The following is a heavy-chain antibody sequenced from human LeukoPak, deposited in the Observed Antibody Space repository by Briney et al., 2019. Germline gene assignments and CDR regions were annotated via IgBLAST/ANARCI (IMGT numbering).Heavy chain of an antibody. CDR3: ARDLGASQHLSWFGP. J-gene: IGHJ5*02. D-gene: IGHD1-26*01. CDR2: INEDGGVK. CDR1: GFTFNSYC. Sequence: PGESLRLSCAASGFTFNSYCMSWVRQAPGKGLEWVGNINEDGGVKYYVDSVKGRFTISRDNAKNSLYLRMNSLRAEDTAVYYCARDLGASQHLSWFGPWGQGTLVTVSS. V-gene: IGHV3-7*05.